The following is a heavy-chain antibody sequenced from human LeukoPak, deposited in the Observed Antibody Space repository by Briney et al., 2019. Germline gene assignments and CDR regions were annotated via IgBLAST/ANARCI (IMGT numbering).Heavy chain of an antibody. D-gene: IGHD5-12*01. CDR3: ARLYSGDDGYYFDY. V-gene: IGHV4-61*08. CDR2: SYYSGST. CDR1: GGSISSSGYY. Sequence: PSETLSLTCTISGGSISSSGYYWSWIRQTPGNGLQWIGYSYYSGSTNYNPSLRGRVSISVDSSKNQVSLKLNSVTAADTAVYLCARLYSGDDGYYFDYWGQGTLVTVSS. J-gene: IGHJ4*02.